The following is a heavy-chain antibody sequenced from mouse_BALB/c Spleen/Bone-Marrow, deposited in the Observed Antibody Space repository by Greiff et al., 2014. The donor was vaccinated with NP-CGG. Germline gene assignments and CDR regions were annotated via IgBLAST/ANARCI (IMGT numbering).Heavy chain of an antibody. CDR2: IYPGNVNT. V-gene: IGHV1S56*01. Sequence: QVQLRQSGPELVKPGASVRISCKASGYTFTSYYIHWVKQRPGQGLEWIGWIYPGNVNTKYNEKFKGKATLTADKSSSTAYMQLSSRTSEDSAVYFCARDTMDYWGQGTSVTVSS. J-gene: IGHJ4*01. CDR1: GYTFTSYY. CDR3: ARDTMDY.